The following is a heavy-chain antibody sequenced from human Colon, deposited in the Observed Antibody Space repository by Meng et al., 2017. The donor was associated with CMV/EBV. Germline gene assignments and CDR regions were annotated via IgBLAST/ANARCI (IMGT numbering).Heavy chain of an antibody. V-gene: IGHV1-2*02. Sequence: VQFVHSGAEVKGPGASVKVSCKTSGYTFTGYCLFWVRQAPGQGLEWMGSLNPNSGDTNSAQKFHGRLTMTRDTSIHTAYMELGSLRSDDTAVYYCATISGGDFDFWGQGTLVTVSS. CDR2: LNPNSGDT. J-gene: IGHJ4*02. CDR3: ATISGGDFDF. CDR1: GYTFTGYC. D-gene: IGHD3-10*01.